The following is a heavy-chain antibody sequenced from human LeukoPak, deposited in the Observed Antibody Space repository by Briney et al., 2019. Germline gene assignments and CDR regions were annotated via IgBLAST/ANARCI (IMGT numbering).Heavy chain of an antibody. Sequence: GGSLRLSCAASGFTFSSYGMPWVRQAPGKGLEWVAVISYDGSNKYYADSVKGRFTISRDNSKNTLYLQMNSLRAEDTAVYYCAKDSGDWGQGTLVTVSS. D-gene: IGHD3-10*01. CDR1: GFTFSSYG. V-gene: IGHV3-30*18. CDR2: ISYDGSNK. J-gene: IGHJ4*02. CDR3: AKDSGD.